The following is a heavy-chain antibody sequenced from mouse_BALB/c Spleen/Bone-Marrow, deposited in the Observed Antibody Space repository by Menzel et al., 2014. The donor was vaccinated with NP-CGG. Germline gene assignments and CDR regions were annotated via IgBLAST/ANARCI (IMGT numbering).Heavy chain of an antibody. V-gene: IGHV1-9*01. Sequence: QVQLQQSGAELMKPGASVKISCKATGYTFSSYWIEWVKQRPGHGLEWIGEILPGSGSTNYNEKFKGKATFTADTSSNTAYMQLSSLTSEDSAVYYCAREDGLLYFDVWGAGTTVPASS. CDR3: AREDGLLYFDV. CDR2: ILPGSGST. D-gene: IGHD6-2*01. CDR1: GYTFSSYW. J-gene: IGHJ1*01.